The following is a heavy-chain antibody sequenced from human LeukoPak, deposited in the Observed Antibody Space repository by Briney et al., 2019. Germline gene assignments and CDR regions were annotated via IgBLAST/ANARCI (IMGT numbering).Heavy chain of an antibody. D-gene: IGHD2-2*01. CDR2: IKQDGSEK. V-gene: IGHV3-7*01. J-gene: IGHJ6*02. CDR3: ASTPSRDYYYGMDV. Sequence: GGSLRLSCAASGFTFSSYWMSWVRQAPGKGLERVANIKQDGSEKYYVDSVKGRFTISRDNAKNSLYLQMNSLRAEDTAVYYCASTPSRDYYYGMDVWGQGTTVTVSS. CDR1: GFTFSSYW.